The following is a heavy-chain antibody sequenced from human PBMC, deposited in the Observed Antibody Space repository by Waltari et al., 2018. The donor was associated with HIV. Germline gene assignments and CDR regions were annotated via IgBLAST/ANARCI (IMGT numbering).Heavy chain of an antibody. CDR1: GGSLSTYF. CDR3: ASSGYARPPWYFDL. Sequence: QVQLQESGPGLVKPSETLSLTCTVSGGSLSTYFWNWIRQPPGKGLEWLGYVYYSGSTSYNPSLRSRLTISVDTSKNQFSLKLNSVTAADTALYYCASSGYARPPWYFDLWGRGTLVTVSS. CDR2: VYYSGST. V-gene: IGHV4-59*01. D-gene: IGHD5-12*01. J-gene: IGHJ2*01.